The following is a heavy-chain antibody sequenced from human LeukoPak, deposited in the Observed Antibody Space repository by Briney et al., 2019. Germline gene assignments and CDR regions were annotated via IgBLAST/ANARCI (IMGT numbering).Heavy chain of an antibody. CDR3: ARESSWDEFDY. CDR2: ISSSGSTI. Sequence: PGGSLRLSCAASGFTFSNYEMNWVRQAPGKGLGWVSYISSSGSTIYYADSVKGRFTISRDNAKNSLYLQMNSLRAEDTAVYYCARESSWDEFDYWGQGTLVTVSS. J-gene: IGHJ4*02. D-gene: IGHD6-13*01. V-gene: IGHV3-48*03. CDR1: GFTFSNYE.